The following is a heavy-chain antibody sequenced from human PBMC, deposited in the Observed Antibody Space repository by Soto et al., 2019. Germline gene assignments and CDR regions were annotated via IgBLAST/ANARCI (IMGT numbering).Heavy chain of an antibody. CDR3: ERARTGTTSMDV. Sequence: QVQLVQSGTEVKKPGASVKGSCKASGYTFTSYDINWGRQATGQGLEWMGWMNPNSCNKGYAQKFQGRGTMTRNTYRSTAYMELSSRKSEDTAVYYCERARTGTTSMDVWGQGTTVTVSS. CDR1: GYTFTSYD. CDR2: MNPNSCNK. D-gene: IGHD1-7*01. J-gene: IGHJ6*02. V-gene: IGHV1-8*01.